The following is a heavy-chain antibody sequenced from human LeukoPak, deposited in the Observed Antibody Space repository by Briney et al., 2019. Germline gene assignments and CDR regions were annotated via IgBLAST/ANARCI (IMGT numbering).Heavy chain of an antibody. J-gene: IGHJ6*03. CDR2: ISGSGDST. CDR3: ASDCSGTNCYTYYYYMDV. D-gene: IGHD2-2*02. V-gene: IGHV3-23*01. Sequence: GGSLRLSCAASGFTFSSYAMSWVRQAPGKGLEWVSAISGSGDSTYYTDSVKGRFTISRDNSKNTLYLQMNSLRAEDTALYYCASDCSGTNCYTYYYYMDVWGKGTMVTVSS. CDR1: GFTFSSYA.